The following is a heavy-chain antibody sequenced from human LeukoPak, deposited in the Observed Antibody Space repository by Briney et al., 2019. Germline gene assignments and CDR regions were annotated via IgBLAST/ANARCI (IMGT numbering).Heavy chain of an antibody. CDR3: AKDPYYYGSGSYFDY. CDR2: IRYDGSNK. Sequence: GGSLRLSCAASGFTFSSYGMHWVRQAPGKGLEWVAFIRYDGSNKYYPDSVKGRFTISRDNSKNTLYLQMNSLRAEDTAVYYCAKDPYYYGSGSYFDYWGQGTLVTVSS. V-gene: IGHV3-30*02. J-gene: IGHJ4*02. D-gene: IGHD3-10*01. CDR1: GFTFSSYG.